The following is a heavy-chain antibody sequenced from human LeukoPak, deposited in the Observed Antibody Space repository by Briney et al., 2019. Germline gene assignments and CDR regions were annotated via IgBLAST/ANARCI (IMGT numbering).Heavy chain of an antibody. D-gene: IGHD5-18*01. Sequence: SETLSLTCTVSGGSINSGSYYWSWIRQPAGKGLEWMGHFYTSGHTSYNPSLKSRVTISVDTSKNQFSLKMNSVTAADTAVYYCARGVHGYSYGYVPWELYSYMDVWGKGTTVSISS. CDR3: ARGVHGYSYGYVPWELYSYMDV. V-gene: IGHV4-61*09. J-gene: IGHJ6*03. CDR2: FYTSGHT. CDR1: GGSINSGSYY.